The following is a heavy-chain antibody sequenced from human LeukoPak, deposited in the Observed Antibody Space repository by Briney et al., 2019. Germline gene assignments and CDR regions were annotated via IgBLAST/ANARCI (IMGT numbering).Heavy chain of an antibody. CDR2: INSDGSST. CDR1: GFTFSSYW. V-gene: IGHV3-74*01. Sequence: GGSLRLSCAASGFTFSSYWMHWVRQAPGKGLVWVSRINSDGSSTSYADSVKGRFTISRDNAKNTLYLQMNSLRAEDTAVYSCARGSGYDTPRLSYWGQGTLVTVSS. D-gene: IGHD5-12*01. J-gene: IGHJ4*02. CDR3: ARGSGYDTPRLSY.